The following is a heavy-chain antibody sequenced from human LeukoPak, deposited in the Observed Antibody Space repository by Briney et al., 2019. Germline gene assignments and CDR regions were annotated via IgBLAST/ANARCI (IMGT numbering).Heavy chain of an antibody. CDR2: IKQDGSEK. D-gene: IGHD6-19*01. V-gene: IGHV3-7*01. CDR3: ARDFRSSGWFPGNY. J-gene: IGHJ4*02. Sequence: GGSLRLSCAASGFTFSSYGMSWVRQAPGKGLEWVANIKQDGSEKYYVDSVKGRFTISRDNAKNSLYLQMNSLRAEDTAVYYCARDFRSSGWFPGNYWGQGTLVIVSS. CDR1: GFTFSSYG.